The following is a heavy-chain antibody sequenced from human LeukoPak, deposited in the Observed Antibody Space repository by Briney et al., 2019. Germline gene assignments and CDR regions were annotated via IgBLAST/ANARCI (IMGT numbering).Heavy chain of an antibody. CDR2: TSSSDDAT. V-gene: IGHV3-23*01. CDR3: TKGTEVYGDYWSYYYAMDV. D-gene: IGHD4-17*01. Sequence: PGGSLRLSCAASGFTFSNYAMTWVRQAPGKGLEWVSDTSSSDDATYYADSVKGRFTISRDNSKNTLYLQMNSLRAEDTAVYYCTKGTEVYGDYWSYYYAMDVWGQGTTVTVSS. CDR1: GFTFSNYA. J-gene: IGHJ6*02.